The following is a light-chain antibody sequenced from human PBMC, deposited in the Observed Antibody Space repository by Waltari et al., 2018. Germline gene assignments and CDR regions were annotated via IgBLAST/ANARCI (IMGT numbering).Light chain of an antibody. CDR1: RSVGTN. CDR2: AAS. J-gene: IGKJ1*01. V-gene: IGKV3-15*01. Sequence: EVVMTQSPATLSVSPGESATLSCRASRSVGTNVVWYQQRPGRPPRPLIYAASIRATDTPAGFRGSGSGTEFSLTISSLQSEDFAVYYCQQFNDWPRTFGQGTRVEI. CDR3: QQFNDWPRT.